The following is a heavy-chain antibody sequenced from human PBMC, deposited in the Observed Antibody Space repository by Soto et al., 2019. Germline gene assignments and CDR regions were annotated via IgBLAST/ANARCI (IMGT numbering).Heavy chain of an antibody. CDR3: ARDSTGGYDFWSGYYYYYYMDV. D-gene: IGHD3-3*01. V-gene: IGHV3-21*01. J-gene: IGHJ6*03. CDR1: GFTFSSYS. CDR2: ISSSSSYI. Sequence: GGSLRLSCAASGFTFSSYSMNWVRQAPGKGLEWVSSISSSSSYIYYADSVKGRFTISRDNAKNSLYLQMNSLRAEDTAVYYCARDSTGGYDFWSGYYYYYYMDVWGKGTTVTVSS.